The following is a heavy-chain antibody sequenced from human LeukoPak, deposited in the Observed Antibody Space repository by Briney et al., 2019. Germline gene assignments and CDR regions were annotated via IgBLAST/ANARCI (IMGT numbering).Heavy chain of an antibody. Sequence: SETLSLTCTISGSSITSVSHYWGWIRQPPGKGLEWIGDIYYTGSTYYSPSLRSRVTMSVHTSENQFSLRLNSVTAVDTAVYYCARRWGNIVGVTYEYWGQGTQVTVSS. CDR1: GSSITSVSHY. CDR3: ARRWGNIVGVTYEY. D-gene: IGHD3-16*01. V-gene: IGHV4-39*01. CDR2: IYYTGST. J-gene: IGHJ4*02.